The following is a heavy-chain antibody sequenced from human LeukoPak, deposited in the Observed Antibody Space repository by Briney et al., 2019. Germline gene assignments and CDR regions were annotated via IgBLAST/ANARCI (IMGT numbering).Heavy chain of an antibody. CDR3: ARRYPLTGDAFNI. CDR2: IYPGDSDT. J-gene: IGHJ3*02. V-gene: IGHV5-51*01. D-gene: IGHD1-20*01. Sequence: GESLKISCKGSGYRFTSYWIGWVRQMPGKGLEWMGIIYPGDSDTRYSPSFQGQVTISADKSISTAYLQWSSLKASDTAMYYCARRYPLTGDAFNIWGQGTMVTVSS. CDR1: GYRFTSYW.